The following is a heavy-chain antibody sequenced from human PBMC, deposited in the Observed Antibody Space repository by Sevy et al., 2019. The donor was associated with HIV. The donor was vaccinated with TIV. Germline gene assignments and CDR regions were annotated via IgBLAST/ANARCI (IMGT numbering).Heavy chain of an antibody. CDR3: ARDRDITFGGGDAFDI. CDR2: IIPFFGTA. Sequence: ASVKVSCKASGGTFSTYTISWLRQAPGQGLEWMGGIIPFFGTANYAQRFQGRVTLTADESTSTAYMELSSLGSEDSAVYYCARDRDITFGGGDAFDIWGQGTAVTVSS. V-gene: IGHV1-69*13. CDR1: GGTFSTYT. D-gene: IGHD3-16*01. J-gene: IGHJ3*02.